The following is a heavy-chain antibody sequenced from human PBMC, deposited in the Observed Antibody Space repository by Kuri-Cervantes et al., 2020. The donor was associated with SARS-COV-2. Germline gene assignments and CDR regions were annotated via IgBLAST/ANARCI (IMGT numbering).Heavy chain of an antibody. CDR3: VAAILGVDTGYFQH. D-gene: IGHD3-3*01. J-gene: IGHJ1*01. CDR1: GYSISSGGYS. Sequence: TLRLTCAVSGYSISSGGYSWSWIRQPPGKGLEWIGSIYQAGSTFYNPSLKSRVSISLDRSKNQYSLNLSSVTAADTAVYYCVAAILGVDTGYFQHWGQGPLVTVSS. CDR2: IYQAGST. V-gene: IGHV4-30-2*01.